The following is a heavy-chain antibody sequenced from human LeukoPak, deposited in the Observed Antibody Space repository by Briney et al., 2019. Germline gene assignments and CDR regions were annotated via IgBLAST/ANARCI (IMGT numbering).Heavy chain of an antibody. CDR3: ARDSIAAPLDY. J-gene: IGHJ4*02. CDR1: GFTFSSYW. D-gene: IGHD6-6*01. CDR2: IKQDGSEK. V-gene: IGHV3-7*01. Sequence: GGSLRLSCAASGFTFSSYWMSWVRQAPGKGLEWVADIKQDGSEKYYVDSVKGRFTISRDNAKNSVYLQMNSLRAEDTAVYYCARDSIAAPLDYWGQGTLVTVSS.